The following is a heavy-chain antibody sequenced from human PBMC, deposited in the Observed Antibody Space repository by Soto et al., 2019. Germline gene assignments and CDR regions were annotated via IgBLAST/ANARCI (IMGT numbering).Heavy chain of an antibody. D-gene: IGHD1-1*01. Sequence: QLQLQESGPGLVKPSETLSLTCTVSVVSISSSSHFWGWIRQPPGKGLEWIGAIYYSGTAYYNPSLKSRVTMSVGTSKTQFSRTLSSVTAADPAVYYGVSHTTGAEGWPFDSWGQGTLATVSS. CDR3: VSHTTGAEGWPFDS. J-gene: IGHJ4*02. CDR1: VVSISSSSHF. V-gene: IGHV4-39*01. CDR2: IYYSGTA.